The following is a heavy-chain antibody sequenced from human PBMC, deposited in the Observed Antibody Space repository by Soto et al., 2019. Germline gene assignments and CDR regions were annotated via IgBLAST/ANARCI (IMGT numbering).Heavy chain of an antibody. V-gene: IGHV3-23*01. CDR3: AKEVGYCSSTSCYLYYYYGMDV. J-gene: IGHJ6*02. CDR2: ISGSGGST. CDR1: GFTFSSYA. D-gene: IGHD2-2*01. Sequence: GGSLRLSCAASGFTFSSYAMSWVRQAPGRGLEGVSAISGSGGSTCYADCVKGRFTISKDNSKNTLYLQMNSLRAEDTAVYYCAKEVGYCSSTSCYLYYYYGMDVWGQGTTVTVSS.